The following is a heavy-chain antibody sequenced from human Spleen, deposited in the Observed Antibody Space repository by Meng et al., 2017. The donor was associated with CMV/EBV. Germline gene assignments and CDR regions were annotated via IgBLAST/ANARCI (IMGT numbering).Heavy chain of an antibody. J-gene: IGHJ4*02. D-gene: IGHD3-10*01. CDR3: ARVYYYGSGSHPFFDY. CDR2: IYHSGST. CDR1: GSLSSSTW. V-gene: IGHV4-4*02. Sequence: GSLSSSTWCSWVRQPPGQGLELIWDIYHSGSTNYNPSLKSRVTISVDQSKNQFSLKLSSVTAADTAVYYCARVYYYGSGSHPFFDYWGQGTLVTVSS.